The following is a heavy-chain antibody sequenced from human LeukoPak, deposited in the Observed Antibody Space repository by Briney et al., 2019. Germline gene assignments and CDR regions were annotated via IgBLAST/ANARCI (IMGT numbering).Heavy chain of an antibody. Sequence: PGGSLRLSCAASGFTFSSYSMNWVRQAPGKGLEWVSYISSSSSTIYYADSVKGRFTISRDNAKNSLYLQINSLRAEDTAVYYCARVLYPPDYYYYYMDVWGKGTTVTVSS. J-gene: IGHJ6*03. CDR2: ISSSSSTI. D-gene: IGHD5/OR15-5a*01. CDR3: ARVLYPPDYYYYYMDV. CDR1: GFTFSSYS. V-gene: IGHV3-48*04.